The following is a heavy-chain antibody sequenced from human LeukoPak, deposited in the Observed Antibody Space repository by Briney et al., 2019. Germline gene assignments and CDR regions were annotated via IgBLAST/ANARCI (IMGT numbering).Heavy chain of an antibody. Sequence: ASVKVSCKASGYTFTGYYMHWVRQAPGQGLEWMGWINPNSGGTNYAQKFQGWVTMTRDTSISTAYMELSRLRSDGTAVYYCARDRMRRTVTPPLTMDYWGQGTLVTVSS. V-gene: IGHV1-2*04. CDR1: GYTFTGYY. D-gene: IGHD4-17*01. CDR3: ARDRMRRTVTPPLTMDY. J-gene: IGHJ4*02. CDR2: INPNSGGT.